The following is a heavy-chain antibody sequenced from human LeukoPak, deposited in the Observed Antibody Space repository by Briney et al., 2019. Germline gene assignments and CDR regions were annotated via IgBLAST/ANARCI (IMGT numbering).Heavy chain of an antibody. V-gene: IGHV3-7*01. D-gene: IGHD3-16*01. CDR1: GFTFTTYW. CDR2: TKQDGSER. Sequence: GGSLRLSCEASGFTFTTYWMAWVRQAPGKGLEWVANTKQDGSERYYVDSVKGRFTVSRDNTKKSLYLQMSSLRADDTAVYYCARDRLGAEYDYWGQGTLVAVSS. J-gene: IGHJ4*02. CDR3: ARDRLGAEYDY.